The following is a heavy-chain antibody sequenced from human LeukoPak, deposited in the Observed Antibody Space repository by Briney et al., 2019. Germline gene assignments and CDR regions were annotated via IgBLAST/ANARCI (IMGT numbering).Heavy chain of an antibody. CDR3: ARDGVATINY. Sequence: PGGSLRLSCTASGFTFSSYWMSWVRQAPGKGLEWVANIKQGGSEKYYVDSMKGRFTISRDNAKNSVYLQMNSLRAEDTAVYYCARDGVATINYWGQGTLVTVYS. CDR1: GFTFSSYW. CDR2: IKQGGSEK. D-gene: IGHD5-24*01. J-gene: IGHJ4*02. V-gene: IGHV3-7*01.